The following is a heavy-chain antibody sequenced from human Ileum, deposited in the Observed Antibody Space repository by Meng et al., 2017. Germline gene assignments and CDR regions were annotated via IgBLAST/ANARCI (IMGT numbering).Heavy chain of an antibody. CDR2: IGSTT. D-gene: IGHD2-21*01. CDR1: GFSFSNYA. J-gene: IGHJ4*02. V-gene: IGHV3-23*01. Sequence: EVRLLESGGGLVHSGGSLRLSCAASGFSFSNYAMDWVRQAPGKGLEWISTIGSTTYYADSVKGRFTVSRDTSKNTLYLQMNSLRAEDAAVYYCARGCNNINCYFRNWGQGTLVTVSS. CDR3: ARGCNNINCYFRN.